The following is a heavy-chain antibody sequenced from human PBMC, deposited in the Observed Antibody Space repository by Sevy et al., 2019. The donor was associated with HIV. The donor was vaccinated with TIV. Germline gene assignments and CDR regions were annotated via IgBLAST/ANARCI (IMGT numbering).Heavy chain of an antibody. CDR3: ARSRGSSWANWFDP. D-gene: IGHD6-13*01. CDR1: GFTFSSYA. V-gene: IGHV3-30-3*01. CDR2: ISYDGSNK. J-gene: IGHJ5*02. Sequence: GGSLRLSCAASGFTFSSYAMHWVRQAPGKGLVWVAVISYDGSNKYYADSVKGRFTISRDNSKNTLYLQMNSLRAEDTAVYYCARSRGSSWANWFDPWGQGTLVTVSS.